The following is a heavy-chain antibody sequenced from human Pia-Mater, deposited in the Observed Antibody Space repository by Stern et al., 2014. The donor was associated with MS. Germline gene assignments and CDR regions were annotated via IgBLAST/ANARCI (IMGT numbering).Heavy chain of an antibody. CDR3: ARQTTAWASDV. V-gene: IGHV5-51*01. Sequence: EDQLVESGAELIRPGESLKISCKGSGYKFSIYWIAWVRQMPGKGLQWMGTISPGATKTRYSPSFQGQVTMSADKSTSTAYLQWSSLNASDTAMYFCARQTTAWASDVWGQGTLVTVSS. D-gene: IGHD1-14*01. CDR2: ISPGATKT. CDR1: GYKFSIYW. J-gene: IGHJ4*02.